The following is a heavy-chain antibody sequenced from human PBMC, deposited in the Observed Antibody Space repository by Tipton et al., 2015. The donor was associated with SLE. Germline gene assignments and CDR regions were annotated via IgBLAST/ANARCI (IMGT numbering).Heavy chain of an antibody. Sequence: TLSLTCTVSGGSISSSSYYWGWIRQPPGKGLEWIGSIYYSGSTYYNPSLKSRVTISVDTSKNQFSQKLSSVTAADTAVYYWARGRAAADLYYYYYSMDVWGKGTPVSVSS. CDR3: ARGRAAADLYYYYYSMDV. V-gene: IGHV4-39*07. J-gene: IGHJ6*03. D-gene: IGHD6-13*01. CDR2: IYYSGST. CDR1: GGSISSSSYY.